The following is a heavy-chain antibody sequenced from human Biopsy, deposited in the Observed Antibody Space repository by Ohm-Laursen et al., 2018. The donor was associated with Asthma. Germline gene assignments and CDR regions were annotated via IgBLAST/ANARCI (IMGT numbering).Heavy chain of an antibody. J-gene: IGHJ6*02. CDR3: ARAVDYSHYYGIDV. Sequence: ASVKVFCKISGYTFNSAGITWVRQAPGQGLEWMGWSSVYNGNTKVAQKLQDRVTMITDTSTSTAYMELRSLRSDDTAVYFCARAVDYSHYYGIDVWGQGTTVTVS. D-gene: IGHD3-10*01. CDR2: SSVYNGNT. CDR1: GYTFNSAG. V-gene: IGHV1-18*01.